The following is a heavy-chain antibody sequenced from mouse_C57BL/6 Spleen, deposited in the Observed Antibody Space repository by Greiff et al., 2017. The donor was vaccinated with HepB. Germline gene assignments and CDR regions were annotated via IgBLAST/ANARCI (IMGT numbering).Heavy chain of an antibody. CDR3: ARPLHYYGIGYAMDY. Sequence: QVQLKQPGAELVKPGASVKMSCKASGYTFTSYWITWVKQRPGQGLEWIGDIYPGSGSTNYNEKFKSKATLTVDTSSSTAYMQLSSLTSEDSAVYYCARPLHYYGIGYAMDYWGKGTSVTVSS. CDR1: GYTFTSYW. J-gene: IGHJ4*01. CDR2: IYPGSGST. D-gene: IGHD1-2*01. V-gene: IGHV1-55*01.